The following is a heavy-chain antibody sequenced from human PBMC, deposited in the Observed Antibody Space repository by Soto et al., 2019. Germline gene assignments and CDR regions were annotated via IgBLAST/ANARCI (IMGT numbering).Heavy chain of an antibody. J-gene: IGHJ4*02. Sequence: QVQLQESGPGLVKPSETLSLTCTVSGGSVSSGSYYWTWIRQPPGKGLEWIGYIYYSGSTNYNPSLKSRVTISVDTSKNQFSLKLSSVTAADTAVYYCARANSGYDSLGYWGQGTLVTVSS. CDR2: IYYSGST. CDR3: ARANSGYDSLGY. D-gene: IGHD5-12*01. CDR1: GGSVSSGSYY. V-gene: IGHV4-61*01.